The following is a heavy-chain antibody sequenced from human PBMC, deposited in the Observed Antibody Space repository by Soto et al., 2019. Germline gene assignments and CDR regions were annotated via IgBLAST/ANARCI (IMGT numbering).Heavy chain of an antibody. CDR3: ARAVTAVAGTSPTIYYYYGMDV. CDR2: IIPIFGTA. D-gene: IGHD6-19*01. CDR1: GGTFSSYA. V-gene: IGHV1-69*01. Sequence: QVQLVQSGAEVKKPGSSVKVSCKASGGTFSSYAISWVRQAPGQGLEWMGGIIPIFGTANYAQKFQGRVKITADESTSTAYMELSSLRSEDTAVYYCARAVTAVAGTSPTIYYYYGMDVWGQGTTVTVSS. J-gene: IGHJ6*02.